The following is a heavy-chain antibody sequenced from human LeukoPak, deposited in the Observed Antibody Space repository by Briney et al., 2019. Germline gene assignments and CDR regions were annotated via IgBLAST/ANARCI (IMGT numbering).Heavy chain of an antibody. D-gene: IGHD2-21*02. V-gene: IGHV4-59*01. J-gene: IGHJ4*02. Sequence: PSETLSLTCTVSGASNSDYYWSWIRQPPGKGLEWIGYIYYSGTTSYNPSLKSRVAISVDTSKNQFFLKLSSVTAADTAVYYCVRDKGDVTRSSSERFDYWGQGTLVTVSS. CDR3: VRDKGDVTRSSSERFDY. CDR1: GASNSDYY. CDR2: IYYSGTT.